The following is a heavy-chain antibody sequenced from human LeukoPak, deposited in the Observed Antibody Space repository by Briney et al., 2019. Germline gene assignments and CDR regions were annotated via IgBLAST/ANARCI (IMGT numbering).Heavy chain of an antibody. J-gene: IGHJ6*03. CDR2: ISSSSSYI. V-gene: IGHV3-21*01. Sequence: GGSLRLSCAASGFTFSSYSMNWVRQAPGKGLEWVSSISSSSSYIYYADSVKGRFNISRDNAKNSLYLQMNSLRAEDTAVYYCARHPTGIAAAGYYYYYMDVWGKGTTVTVSS. CDR1: GFTFSSYS. D-gene: IGHD6-13*01. CDR3: ARHPTGIAAAGYYYYYMDV.